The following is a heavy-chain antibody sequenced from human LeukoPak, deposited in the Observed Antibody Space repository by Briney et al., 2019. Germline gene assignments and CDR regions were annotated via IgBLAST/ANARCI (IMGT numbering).Heavy chain of an antibody. CDR1: GGSISRYY. CDR2: MYSSGSP. CDR3: ARGHSDGWYPYIDY. Sequence: SGTLSLTCTVSGGSISRYYCSWLRQPPGKGLEWIGYMYSSGSPYYNPSFKSRVTISVDSSKNQFSLKLISATAADTAVYYCARGHSDGWYPYIDYWGQGSLVTVSP. D-gene: IGHD6-19*01. V-gene: IGHV4-59*01. J-gene: IGHJ4*02.